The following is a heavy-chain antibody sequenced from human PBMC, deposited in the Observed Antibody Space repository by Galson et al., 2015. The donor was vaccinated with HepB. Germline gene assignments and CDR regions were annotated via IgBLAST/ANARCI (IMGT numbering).Heavy chain of an antibody. CDR2: IGYSETYK. CDR1: GFDFKTSG. D-gene: IGHD3-3*01. J-gene: IGHJ4*02. CDR3: ARDASEWSRDY. V-gene: IGHV3-21*01. Sequence: SLRLSCAASGFDFKTSGMTWVRQAPGKGLEWVAVIGYSETYKHYADPVKGRFAISRDNAKNSVYLQMNRLRVEDTAIYYCARDASEWSRDYWGQGTLVAVSS.